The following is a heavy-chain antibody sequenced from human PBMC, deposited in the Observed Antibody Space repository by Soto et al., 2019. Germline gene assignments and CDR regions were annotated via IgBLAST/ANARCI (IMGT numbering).Heavy chain of an antibody. Sequence: EEQLVQSGGGLVQPGGSLRLSCAASGFSFSSYDLFWVRQAPGKGLEYVSAVSRNGINTYYANSVKSRFTISRDNSKNILYLQMGTRRAVDMAVYYWAITYYDCDVWGKGTTVIVSS. CDR1: GFSFSSYD. CDR2: VSRNGINT. CDR3: AITYYDCDV. V-gene: IGHV3-64*01. J-gene: IGHJ6*04. D-gene: IGHD3-3*01.